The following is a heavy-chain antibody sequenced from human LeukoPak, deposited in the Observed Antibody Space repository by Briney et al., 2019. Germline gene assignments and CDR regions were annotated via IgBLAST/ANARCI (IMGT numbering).Heavy chain of an antibody. CDR3: ARIPTKSYYYGSGSYLPN. Sequence: SVKVSCKASGGTFSSYAISWVRQAPGQGLEWMGRIIPILGTANYAQRFQGRVTITADKSTSTAYMELSSLRSEDTAVYYCARIPTKSYYYGSGSYLPNWGQGTLVTVSS. D-gene: IGHD3-10*01. J-gene: IGHJ4*02. CDR1: GGTFSSYA. CDR2: IIPILGTA. V-gene: IGHV1-69*04.